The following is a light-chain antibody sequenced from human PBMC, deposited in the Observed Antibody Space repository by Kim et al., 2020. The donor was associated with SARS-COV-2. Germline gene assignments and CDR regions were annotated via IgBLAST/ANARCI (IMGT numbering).Light chain of an antibody. J-gene: IGLJ3*02. V-gene: IGLV1-51*01. Sequence: QSVLTQPPSVSAAPGQKVTVSCSGSSSNIGNNYVSWYQQFPGTAPKLLIYDNDERPSGIPDRFSGSKSFTSATLGITGLQTGDEADYYCGTWDSNLSSWVFGGGTKVTVL. CDR2: DND. CDR1: SSNIGNNY. CDR3: GTWDSNLSSWV.